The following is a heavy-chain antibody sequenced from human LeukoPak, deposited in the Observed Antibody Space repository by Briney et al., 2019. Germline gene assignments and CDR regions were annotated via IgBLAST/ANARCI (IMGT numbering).Heavy chain of an antibody. CDR1: GYTFTSYD. CDR3: ARTGDWAIGRYLDY. Sequence: ASVKVSCKASGYTFTSYDINWVRQATGQGLEWMGWMNPNSANTGYAQNFQGRVTMTRNTSISTAYMELSSLRSEDTAVYYCARTGDWAIGRYLDYWGQGTLVSVSS. CDR2: MNPNSANT. D-gene: IGHD3-9*01. J-gene: IGHJ4*02. V-gene: IGHV1-8*01.